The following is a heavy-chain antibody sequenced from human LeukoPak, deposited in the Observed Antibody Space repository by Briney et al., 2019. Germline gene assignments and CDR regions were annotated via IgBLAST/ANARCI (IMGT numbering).Heavy chain of an antibody. CDR1: GFTFSNYA. CDR2: ISGSGGST. V-gene: IGHV3-23*01. Sequence: ESLRLSCAASGFTFSNYAMNWVCQAPGKGLDWVSAISGSGGSTDYANSVKGRFTISRDNSKTVLYLQMNSLRAEDTAIYYCAKMVTGHNYFDPWGPGTLFTVSS. CDR3: AKMVTGHNYFDP. D-gene: IGHD1-20*01. J-gene: IGHJ5*02.